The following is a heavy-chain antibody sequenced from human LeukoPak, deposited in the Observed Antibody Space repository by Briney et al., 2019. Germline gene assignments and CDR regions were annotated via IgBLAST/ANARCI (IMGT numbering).Heavy chain of an antibody. CDR3: ARRRYFDSTGFFD. J-gene: IGHJ1*01. Sequence: SETLSLTCTVSGGSISSSSYYWGWIRQPPGKGLEWIGDIYYSGRTYYNLSLRNRVSISLDTSKNRFSLTLTSVTAADTAVYYCARRRYFDSTGFFDWGRGSLVIVSS. V-gene: IGHV4-39*02. CDR1: GGSISSSSYY. CDR2: IYYSGRT. D-gene: IGHD3-22*01.